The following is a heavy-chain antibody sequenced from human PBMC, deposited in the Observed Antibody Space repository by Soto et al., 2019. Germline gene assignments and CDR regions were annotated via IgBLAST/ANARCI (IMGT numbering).Heavy chain of an antibody. CDR3: ARERQLVPQFDY. D-gene: IGHD6-6*01. Sequence: QVQLVQSGAEVKKPGSSVKVSCKASGGTFSSYTISWVRQAPGQGLEWMGRIIPILGIANYAQKFQGRVTITADKSMSTAYMELSSLRSEDTAVYYCARERQLVPQFDYWGQGTLVTVSS. V-gene: IGHV1-69*08. CDR1: GGTFSSYT. J-gene: IGHJ4*02. CDR2: IIPILGIA.